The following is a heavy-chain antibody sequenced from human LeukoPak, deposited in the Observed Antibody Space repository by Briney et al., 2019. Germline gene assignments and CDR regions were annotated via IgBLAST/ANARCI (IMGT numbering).Heavy chain of an antibody. D-gene: IGHD6-13*01. J-gene: IGHJ4*02. CDR3: ARDGSNPYFDY. Sequence: GGSLRLSCAASGFSFTSYWMSWVRQAPGQGLEWVANINREGSEKYYVGSVKGRFTISRDNGKNSLYLQMNSLSAEDTAVYFCARDGSNPYFDYWGPGSLVTVSS. CDR2: INREGSEK. V-gene: IGHV3-7*01. CDR1: GFSFTSYW.